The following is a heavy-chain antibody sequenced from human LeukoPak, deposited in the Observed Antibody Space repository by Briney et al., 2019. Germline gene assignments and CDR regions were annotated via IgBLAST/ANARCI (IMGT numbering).Heavy chain of an antibody. J-gene: IGHJ4*02. CDR1: GGSISSYY. V-gene: IGHV4-4*07. CDR3: ARIYSRGWSLDY. D-gene: IGHD6-19*01. Sequence: PSETLSLTCTVSGGSISSYYWTWIRQSAGKGLEWIGRMYTSGSTKYSPSFESRVTMSGDASKNQFSLRLNSVTAADTAIYYCARIYSRGWSLDYWGPVTLVIVSS. CDR2: MYTSGST.